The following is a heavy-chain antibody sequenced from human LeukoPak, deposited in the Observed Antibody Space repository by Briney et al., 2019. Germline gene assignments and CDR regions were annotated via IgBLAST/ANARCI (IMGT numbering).Heavy chain of an antibody. Sequence: GGSLRLSCAASGFTFSSYGMHWVRQAPGKGLEWVSTISSNSNIYYADSVRGRFTISRDNAKNSLYLQMNSLRAEDTAVYYCARDTYTSHWYHYDYWGQGTLVTVSS. J-gene: IGHJ4*02. CDR1: GFTFSSYG. V-gene: IGHV3-21*01. CDR2: ISSNSNI. D-gene: IGHD3-16*01. CDR3: ARDTYTSHWYHYDY.